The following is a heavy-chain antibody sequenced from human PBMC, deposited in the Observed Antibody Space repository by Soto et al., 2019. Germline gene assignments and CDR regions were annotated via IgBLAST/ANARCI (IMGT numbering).Heavy chain of an antibody. J-gene: IGHJ5*02. D-gene: IGHD5-18*01. Sequence: GGSLRLSCAASGFTFSSYAMSWVRQAPGKGLEWVSAISGSGGSTYYADSVKGRFTISRDNSKNTLYLQMNSLRAEDTAVYYCAKYSGYSYGYPRSDGNWFDPWGQGTLVTVSS. CDR1: GFTFSSYA. CDR3: AKYSGYSYGYPRSDGNWFDP. CDR2: ISGSGGST. V-gene: IGHV3-23*01.